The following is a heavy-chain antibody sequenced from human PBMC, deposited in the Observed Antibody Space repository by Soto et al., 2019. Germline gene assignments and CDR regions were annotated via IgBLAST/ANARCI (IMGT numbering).Heavy chain of an antibody. CDR1: RYTFTGYY. Sequence: ASAKVSCKASRYTFTGYYMNWVRQAPGQGRESMGWINPNSGGTNYAQKFQGRVTMTRDTSISTAYMALSRLRSDDTAVYYCARHIGIAVAGNWDYGMDVWRQGTTV. V-gene: IGHV1-2*02. D-gene: IGHD6-19*01. CDR2: INPNSGGT. J-gene: IGHJ6*02. CDR3: ARHIGIAVAGNWDYGMDV.